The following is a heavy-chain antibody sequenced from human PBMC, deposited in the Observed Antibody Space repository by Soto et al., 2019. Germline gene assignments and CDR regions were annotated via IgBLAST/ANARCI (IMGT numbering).Heavy chain of an antibody. CDR2: IYPGDSDT. V-gene: IGHV5-51*01. CDR3: ARRYTFRVGETYYYYYYGMDV. D-gene: IGHD3-10*01. Sequence: GESLKISCKGSGYSFTSYWIGWVRQMPGKGLEWMGIIYPGDSDTRYSPSFQGQVTISADKSISTAYLQWSSLKASDTAMYYCARRYTFRVGETYYYYYYGMDVWGQGTTVTVSS. J-gene: IGHJ6*02. CDR1: GYSFTSYW.